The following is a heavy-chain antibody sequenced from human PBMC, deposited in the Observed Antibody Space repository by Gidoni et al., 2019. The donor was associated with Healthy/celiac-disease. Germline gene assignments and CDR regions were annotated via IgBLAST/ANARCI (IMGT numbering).Heavy chain of an antibody. Sequence: EVQLLESGGGSVQPGGCLRLSCAASGFPFSSYAMRWVRQAPGKGLEWVSAISGSGGSTYYADSVRGRFTISRDNSKNTLYLQMNSLRAEDTAVYYCANPPFGMATTPDYWGQGTLVTVSS. D-gene: IGHD1-1*01. CDR2: ISGSGGST. CDR3: ANPPFGMATTPDY. V-gene: IGHV3-23*01. CDR1: GFPFSSYA. J-gene: IGHJ4*02.